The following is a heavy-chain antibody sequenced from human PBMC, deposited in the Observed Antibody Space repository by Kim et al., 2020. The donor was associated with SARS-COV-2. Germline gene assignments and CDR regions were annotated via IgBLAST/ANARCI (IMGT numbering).Heavy chain of an antibody. CDR1: GFTFSSYD. D-gene: IGHD2-21*02. V-gene: IGHV3-33*01. CDR2: IWYDGSNK. CDR3: VRVTRRDGMDV. J-gene: IGHJ6*02. Sequence: GGSLRLSCAASGFTFSSYDMHWVRQAPGKGLEWVAVIWYDGSNKYYADSVKGRFTISRDNSKNTLYLQMNSLRAEDTAVYDCVRVTRRDGMDVWGQGTTVTVSS.